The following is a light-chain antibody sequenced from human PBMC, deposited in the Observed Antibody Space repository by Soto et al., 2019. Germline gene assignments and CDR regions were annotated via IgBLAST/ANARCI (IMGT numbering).Light chain of an antibody. CDR1: QTINNY. CDR3: QQTYSIPLT. J-gene: IGKJ4*01. CDR2: AAY. Sequence: DIQMTQSPSSLSASVGDRVTITCRTSQTINNYLNWYQQKPGRAPKLLIYAAYNLQSGVPSRFSGSGSGTDFTLAISALQPDEFATYFCQQTYSIPLTVGGGTKVDIK. V-gene: IGKV1-39*01.